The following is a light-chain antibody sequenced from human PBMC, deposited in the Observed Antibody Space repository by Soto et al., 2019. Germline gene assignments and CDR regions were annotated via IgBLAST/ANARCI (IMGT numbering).Light chain of an antibody. CDR2: GAS. CDR3: QHYDTSLRT. CDR1: QSVSSSY. V-gene: IGKV3-20*01. Sequence: EIVLTQSPGTLSLSPGERATLSCRASQSVSSSYLAWYQQKPGQAPRLLIYGASSRATGIPDRFSGSGSGTDFTLTISRLEPEDFAVYYCQHYDTSLRTFGPGTKVEI. J-gene: IGKJ1*01.